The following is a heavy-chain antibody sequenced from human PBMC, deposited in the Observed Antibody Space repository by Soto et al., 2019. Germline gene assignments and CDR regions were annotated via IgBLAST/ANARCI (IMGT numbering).Heavy chain of an antibody. CDR1: GLSLSTSGVG. CDR2: IYWDDDK. J-gene: IGHJ4*02. Sequence: QITLKESGPTLVKPTQTLTLTCTFSGLSLSTSGVGVGWIRQPPGKALEWLALIYWDDDKRYSPSLKRRLTITTDTSKNQVVLTMTNMDPVDTATYYCAHSLSYCTNGVCYFDYWGQGTLVTVSS. V-gene: IGHV2-5*02. CDR3: AHSLSYCTNGVCYFDY. D-gene: IGHD2-8*01.